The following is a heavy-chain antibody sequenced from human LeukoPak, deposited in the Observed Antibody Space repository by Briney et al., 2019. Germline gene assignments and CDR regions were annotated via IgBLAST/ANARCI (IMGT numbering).Heavy chain of an antibody. D-gene: IGHD2-21*01. Sequence: SETLSLTCTVSGGSISGYYWSWIRQPPGKGLEWIGYIYYSGSTKYSPSLKSRVSMSVDTSRNQFSLKLSSVTAADTAVYYCAGGGLEIGNHPKAGFVIWGQGTMVTVS. CDR2: IYYSGST. CDR1: GGSISGYY. J-gene: IGHJ3*02. V-gene: IGHV4-59*01. CDR3: AGGGLEIGNHPKAGFVI.